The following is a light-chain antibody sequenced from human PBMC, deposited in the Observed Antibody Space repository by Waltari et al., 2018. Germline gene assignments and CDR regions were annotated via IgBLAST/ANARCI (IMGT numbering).Light chain of an antibody. V-gene: IGLV3-1*01. J-gene: IGLJ3*02. CDR1: TLGNNY. CDR3: QAWDSTGE. Sequence: SYELTQPPSVSVSPGQTATITCPGDTLGNNYACWYQQKPGQSPVVVIYQASKRPSGIPERFSGSNSGNTATLTISETQAMDEADYYCQAWDSTGEFGGGTKLTVL. CDR2: QAS.